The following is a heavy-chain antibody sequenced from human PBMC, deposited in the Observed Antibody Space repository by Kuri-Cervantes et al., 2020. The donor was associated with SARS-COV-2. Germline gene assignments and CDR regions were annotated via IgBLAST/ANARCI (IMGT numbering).Heavy chain of an antibody. Sequence: ASVKVSCKASGYTFTSYDINWVRQATGHGLEWMGWMNPNSGNTGYAQKFQGRVTMTRNTSISTAYMELSSLRSEDTAVYYCARDRVFGVVIIESLRGMDVWGQGTLVTVSS. CDR1: GYTFTSYD. CDR3: ARDRVFGVVIIESLRGMDV. D-gene: IGHD3-3*01. V-gene: IGHV1-8*01. CDR2: MNPNSGNT. J-gene: IGHJ4*02.